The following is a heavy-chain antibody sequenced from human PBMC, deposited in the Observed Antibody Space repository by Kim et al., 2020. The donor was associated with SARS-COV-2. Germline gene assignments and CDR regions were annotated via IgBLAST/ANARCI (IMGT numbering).Heavy chain of an antibody. Sequence: SETLSLTCTVSGGSISSGGYYWSWIRQHPGKGLEWIGYSYYSGSTYYNPSLKSRVTISVDTSNNQLSLKLSSVTAADTAVYYCARAPITMIVVVQAFDIWGQGTMVTVSS. J-gene: IGHJ3*02. CDR1: GGSISSGGYY. CDR2: SYYSGST. D-gene: IGHD3-22*01. V-gene: IGHV4-31*03. CDR3: ARAPITMIVVVQAFDI.